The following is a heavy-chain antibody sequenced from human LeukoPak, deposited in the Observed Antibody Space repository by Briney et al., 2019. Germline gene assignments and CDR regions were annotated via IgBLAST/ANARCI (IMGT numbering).Heavy chain of an antibody. V-gene: IGHV3-74*01. CDR2: INGDGSTT. D-gene: IGHD3-22*01. J-gene: IGHJ4*02. Sequence: GGSLRLSCAASGFAFNKYWMHWVRQAAGKGLVWVARINGDGSTTSYAASVKGGFTISRDTAKTTLYLQMSSLRAEDTAVYYCATGNYYDSRGYYTFGHWGQGTLVTVSS. CDR1: GFAFNKYW. CDR3: ATGNYYDSRGYYTFGH.